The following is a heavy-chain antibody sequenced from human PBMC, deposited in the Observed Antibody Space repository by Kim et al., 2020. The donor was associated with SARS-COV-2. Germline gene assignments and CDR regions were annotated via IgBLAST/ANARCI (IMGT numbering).Heavy chain of an antibody. J-gene: IGHJ4*02. D-gene: IGHD3-22*01. V-gene: IGHV3-21*01. CDR2: SISI. CDR3: ARIRVNDY. Sequence: SISIYYADSVKGRFTISRDNAKNSLYLQMNSLRAEDTAVYYCARIRVNDYWGQGTLVTVSS.